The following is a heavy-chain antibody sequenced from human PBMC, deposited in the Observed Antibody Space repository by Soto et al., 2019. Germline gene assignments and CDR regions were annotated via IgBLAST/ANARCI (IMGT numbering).Heavy chain of an antibody. CDR2: MNPSSGDT. J-gene: IGHJ6*02. CDR1: GYTFTNFD. CDR3: ARADRVAYPMDYALDV. D-gene: IGHD5-12*01. Sequence: VQLVQSGAEVKKPGASVKVSCQASGYTFTNFDISWVRQAAGQGLEWMGSMNPSSGDTDFAQTFQGRVTMTMNISINTAYMELSTLTSEDTAVFYCARADRVAYPMDYALDVWGQGTTVTVSS. V-gene: IGHV1-8*01.